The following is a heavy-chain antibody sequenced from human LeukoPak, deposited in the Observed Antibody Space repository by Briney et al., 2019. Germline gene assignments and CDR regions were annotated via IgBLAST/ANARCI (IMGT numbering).Heavy chain of an antibody. CDR2: MNPNSGNT. V-gene: IGHV1-8*03. J-gene: IGHJ5*02. CDR1: GYTFTSYD. CDR3: ARVQGEYQLLNWFDP. Sequence: GASVKVSCNASGYTFTSYDINWVRQATGQGLEWMGWMNPNSGNTGYAQKFQGRVTITRNTSISTAYMELSSLRSEDTAVYYCARVQGEYQLLNWFDPWGQGTLVTVSS. D-gene: IGHD2-2*01.